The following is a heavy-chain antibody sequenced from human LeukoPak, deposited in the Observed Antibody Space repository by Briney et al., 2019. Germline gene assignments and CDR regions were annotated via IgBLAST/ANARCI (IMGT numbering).Heavy chain of an antibody. J-gene: IGHJ6*03. CDR3: ARAGSGWYHYYYYMDV. D-gene: IGHD6-19*01. CDR1: GFTLSSHS. V-gene: IGHV3-21*04. CDR2: ISSSSSYI. Sequence: GGSLRLSCAGSGFTLSSHSMNWVRQAPGKGLEWVSSISSSSSYIYYADSVKGRFTISRDNAKNSLYLQMNNLRAEDTAVYYCARAGSGWYHYYYYMDVWGKGTTVTISS.